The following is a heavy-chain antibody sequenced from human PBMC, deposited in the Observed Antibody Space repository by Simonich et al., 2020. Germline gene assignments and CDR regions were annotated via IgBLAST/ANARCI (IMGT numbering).Heavy chain of an antibody. CDR3: ARARLYSSSHAFDI. J-gene: IGHJ3*02. V-gene: IGHV1-2*02. CDR1: GYTFTGYY. D-gene: IGHD6-6*01. Sequence: QVQLVQSGAEVKKPGASVKVSCKASGYTFTGYYMHWVRQAPGQGLEWMGGNNPKSGGTNYAKKFQGRVTMTRDTSISTAYMELSRLRSDDTAVYYCARARLYSSSHAFDIWGQGTMVTVSS. CDR2: NNPKSGGT.